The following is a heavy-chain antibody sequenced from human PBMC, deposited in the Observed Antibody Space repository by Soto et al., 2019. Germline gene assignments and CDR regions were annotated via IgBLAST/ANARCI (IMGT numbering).Heavy chain of an antibody. CDR3: ARVREAGGFPSRYYYYYGMDV. Sequence: SETLSLTCTVSGGSISSYYWSWIRQPPGKGLEWIGYIYYSGSTNYNPSLKSRVTISVDTSKNQFSLKLSSVTDADTAVYYFARVREAGGFPSRYYYYYGMDVWGQGTTVTVSS. D-gene: IGHD6-13*01. CDR2: IYYSGST. J-gene: IGHJ6*02. CDR1: GGSISSYY. V-gene: IGHV4-59*12.